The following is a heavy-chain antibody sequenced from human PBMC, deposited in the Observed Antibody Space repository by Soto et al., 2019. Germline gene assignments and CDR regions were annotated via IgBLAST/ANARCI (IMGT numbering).Heavy chain of an antibody. CDR3: VRRHVSATGIDWFDP. J-gene: IGHJ5*02. Sequence: GASVKVSGKASGYTFTSYGIHWGRQAPGQRLEWMGWINAANGDTKYSPKFQGRVTITRDTSASTAYMELSSLRSEDTAVYYCVRRHVSATGIDWFDPWGQGTLVTVSS. CDR1: GYTFTSYG. V-gene: IGHV1-3*01. D-gene: IGHD6-13*01. CDR2: INAANGDT.